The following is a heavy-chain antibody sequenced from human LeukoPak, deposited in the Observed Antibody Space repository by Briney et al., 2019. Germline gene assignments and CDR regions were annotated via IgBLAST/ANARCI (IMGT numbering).Heavy chain of an antibody. Sequence: SETLSLTCTVSGGSMTYNYWSWIRQPPGKGLEWIGYIYCGGNTKYNPSLKSRVTISIDTSKNQFSLKLSSVTAADTAVYYCARDVMDRGGSIFDFWGQGTLATVSS. CDR2: IYCGGNT. J-gene: IGHJ4*02. CDR3: ARDVMDRGGSIFDF. D-gene: IGHD3-10*01. CDR1: GGSMTYNY. V-gene: IGHV4-59*01.